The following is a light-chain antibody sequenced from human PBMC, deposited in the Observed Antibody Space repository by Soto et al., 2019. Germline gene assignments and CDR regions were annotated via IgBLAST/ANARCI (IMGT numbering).Light chain of an antibody. CDR3: TSYTGSRSLVV. CDR1: SSDIGSYNY. CDR2: EVS. V-gene: IGLV2-14*01. Sequence: QSALTQPASVSASPGQSITMSCTGTSSDIGSYNYVSWYRHHPGKAPQLMICEVSHRPSGISHRFSGSKSGNTASLTISGLQAEDEDYYYCTSYTGSRSLVVFGGGTKLTVL. J-gene: IGLJ2*01.